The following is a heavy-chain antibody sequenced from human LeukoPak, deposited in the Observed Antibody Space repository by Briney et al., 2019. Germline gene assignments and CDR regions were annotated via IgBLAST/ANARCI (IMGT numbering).Heavy chain of an antibody. CDR1: GFTFSSYA. CDR2: IPYDGSNK. CDR3: ARDRNYYDSSGLHFDY. Sequence: GGSLRLSCAASGFTFSSYAMHWVRQAPGKGLEWVAVIPYDGSNKYYADSVKGRFTISRDNSKNTLYLQMNSLRAEDTAVYYCARDRNYYDSSGLHFDYWGQGTLVTVSS. D-gene: IGHD3-22*01. J-gene: IGHJ4*02. V-gene: IGHV3-30-3*01.